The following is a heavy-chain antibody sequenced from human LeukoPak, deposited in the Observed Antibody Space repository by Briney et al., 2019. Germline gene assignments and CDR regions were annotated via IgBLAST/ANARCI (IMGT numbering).Heavy chain of an antibody. CDR1: GFTFSSYE. CDR2: INWNGGIT. Sequence: SGGSLRLSCAASGFTFSSYEMNWVRQAPGKGLEWVSGINWNGGITDYADSVKGRFTISRDNAKNSLYLQMNSLRAEDTALYYCARDLGRGRLDYWGQGTLVTVSS. J-gene: IGHJ4*02. V-gene: IGHV3-20*04. CDR3: ARDLGRGRLDY. D-gene: IGHD3-16*01.